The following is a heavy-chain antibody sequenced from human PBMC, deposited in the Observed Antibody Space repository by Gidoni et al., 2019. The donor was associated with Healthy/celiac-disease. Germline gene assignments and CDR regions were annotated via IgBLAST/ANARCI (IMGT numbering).Heavy chain of an antibody. V-gene: IGHV3-23*01. CDR2: ISGSGGST. CDR1: GFTFSSYA. CDR3: APKRDLEVGY. Sequence: EVQLLESGGGLVQLGGSLRLSGAASGFTFSSYAMSWVREAPGKGLEGVSAISGSGGSTYYADSVKGRFTISRDNSKNTLYLQMNSLRAEDTAVYYCAPKRDLEVGYWGQGTLVTVSS. J-gene: IGHJ4*02.